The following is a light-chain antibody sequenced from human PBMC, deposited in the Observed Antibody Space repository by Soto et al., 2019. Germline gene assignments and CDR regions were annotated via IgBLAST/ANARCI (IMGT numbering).Light chain of an antibody. CDR2: AAS. CDR3: QQSYSSPRT. J-gene: IGKJ2*01. CDR1: QSIITY. V-gene: IGKV1-39*01. Sequence: DIQMTQSPSSLSASVGDRVTIACRASQSIITYLNWYQQKPGRAPKLLIYAASTLQSWVPSRFSGSGYGSDFTLTISSLQPEDFATYYCQQSYSSPRTFGQGTNLEVK.